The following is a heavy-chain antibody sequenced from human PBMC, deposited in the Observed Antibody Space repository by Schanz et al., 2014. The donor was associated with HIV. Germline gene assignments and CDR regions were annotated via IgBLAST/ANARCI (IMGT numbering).Heavy chain of an antibody. CDR3: ARSRYGDYPYYFDY. V-gene: IGHV1-69*01. Sequence: QVQLVQSGAEVKKPGASVKVSCKASGYTFTDYFIHWVRQAPGQGLEWMGGIIPMLGTANYAQKFQGRVLINADEFTNTADMDLSSLRSDDTAIYYCARSRYGDYPYYFDYWGQGTRVIVSS. D-gene: IGHD4-17*01. CDR2: IIPMLGTA. J-gene: IGHJ4*02. CDR1: GYTFTDYF.